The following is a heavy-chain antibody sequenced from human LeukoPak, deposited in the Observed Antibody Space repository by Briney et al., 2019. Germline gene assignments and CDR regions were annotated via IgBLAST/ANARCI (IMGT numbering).Heavy chain of an antibody. CDR1: GFTFSVYA. V-gene: IGHV3-23*01. D-gene: IGHD3-22*01. J-gene: IGHJ4*02. CDR2: ISGSGGNT. Sequence: GGSLRLSCAASGFTFSVYAMSCVRQALGEGREWVSAISGSGGNTYYADSVKGPLTISRDNSKNTLYLQINSLRAEDTAVYYCAKAGMIVVVITHFDYWGQGTLVTVSS. CDR3: AKAGMIVVVITHFDY.